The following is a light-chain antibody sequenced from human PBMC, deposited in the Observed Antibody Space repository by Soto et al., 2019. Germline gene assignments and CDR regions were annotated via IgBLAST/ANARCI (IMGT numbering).Light chain of an antibody. J-gene: IGKJ1*01. CDR2: GAS. V-gene: IGKV3-15*01. CDR3: QQYNNWWT. Sequence: EIVMTQSPATLSVSPGERATLSCRASQSVSSNLAWYQQKPGQAPRLLIYGASTRATGIPARFSGSGSGTEFTLTISRLQSEAFAFYYCQQYNNWWTFGQGTKVEIK. CDR1: QSVSSN.